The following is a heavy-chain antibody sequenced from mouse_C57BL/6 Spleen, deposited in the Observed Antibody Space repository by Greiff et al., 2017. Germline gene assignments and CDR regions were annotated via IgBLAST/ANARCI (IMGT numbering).Heavy chain of an antibody. D-gene: IGHD2-4*01. V-gene: IGHV1-82*01. CDR1: GYAFSSSW. CDR3: ATWFYYDYEDAMDY. CDR2: IYPGDGDT. Sequence: VQLQQSGPELVKPGASVKISCKASGYAFSSSWMNWVKQRPGKGLEWIGRIYPGDGDTNYNGKFKGKATLTADKSSSTAYMQLSSLTSEDSAVYFCATWFYYDYEDAMDYWGQGTSVTVSS. J-gene: IGHJ4*01.